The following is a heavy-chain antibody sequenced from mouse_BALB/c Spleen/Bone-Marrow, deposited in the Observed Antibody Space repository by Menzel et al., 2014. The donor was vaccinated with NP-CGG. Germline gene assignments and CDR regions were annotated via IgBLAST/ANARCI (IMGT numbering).Heavy chain of an antibody. Sequence: QVQLQQPGSALVRPGASVKLSCKASGYTFTSSWMHWAKQRPGQGLEWIGEIHPNSGNTNYNEKFKGKATLTVDTSSSTAYVDLSSLTSEDSAVYYCARGGYGNYYFDYWGQGTTLTVSS. D-gene: IGHD2-1*01. V-gene: IGHV1S130*01. CDR2: IHPNSGNT. CDR1: GYTFTSSW. J-gene: IGHJ2*01. CDR3: ARGGYGNYYFDY.